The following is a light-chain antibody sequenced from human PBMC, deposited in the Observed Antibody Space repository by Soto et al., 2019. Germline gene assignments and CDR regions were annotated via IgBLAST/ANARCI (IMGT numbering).Light chain of an antibody. CDR3: QQSISAPLT. Sequence: DIQMTQSPSSLSASVGDRVTITCRASQTISNYLNWYQQKPGKAPKLLIFAASSLQSGVPSRFSGSASGTDFTLTISSLQPEDSASYFCQQSISAPLTFGGGKKVEIK. V-gene: IGKV1-39*01. CDR2: AAS. J-gene: IGKJ4*01. CDR1: QTISNY.